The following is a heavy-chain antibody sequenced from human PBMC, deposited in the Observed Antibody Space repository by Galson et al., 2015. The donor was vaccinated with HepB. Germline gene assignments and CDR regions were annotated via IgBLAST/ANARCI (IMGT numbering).Heavy chain of an antibody. D-gene: IGHD6-13*01. CDR1: GFTFSSYA. J-gene: IGHJ6*02. CDR2: ISYDGSNK. Sequence: SLRLSCAASGFTFSSYAMHWVRQAPGKGLEWVAVISYDGSNKYYAESVKGRFTISRDNSKNTPYLQMNSLRAEDTAVYYCARDYASSWYFNHYYGMDVWGQGTTVTVSS. V-gene: IGHV3-30*04. CDR3: ARDYASSWYFNHYYGMDV.